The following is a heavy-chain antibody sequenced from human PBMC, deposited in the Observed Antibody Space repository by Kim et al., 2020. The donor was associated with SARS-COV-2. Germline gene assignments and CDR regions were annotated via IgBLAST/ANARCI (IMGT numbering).Heavy chain of an antibody. Sequence: SETLSLTCTVSGGSISSYYWSWIRQPPGKGLEWIGYLHYSGSTDYNPSLKSRVTILVDTSKNQFSLKLSSVTAADTAVYYCARTPSPYSSTWYYDIWGQGTMVTVSS. V-gene: IGHV4-59*08. CDR2: LHYSGST. J-gene: IGHJ3*02. CDR1: GGSISSYY. CDR3: ARTPSPYSSTWYYDI. D-gene: IGHD6-13*01.